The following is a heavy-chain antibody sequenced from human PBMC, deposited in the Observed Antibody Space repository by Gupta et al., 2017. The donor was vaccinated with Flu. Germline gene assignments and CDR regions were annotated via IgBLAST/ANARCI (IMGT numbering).Heavy chain of an antibody. D-gene: IGHD4-17*01. J-gene: IGHJ4*02. Sequence: EVQLVESGGGLVQPGGSLRLSCAAFGFTVSSNYMSWVLQGPGKGLEWVSVIYSGGSTYYADSVKGRFTISRDNSKNTLYLHMNSLRAEDTAVYYCAREFYGDYEGGFDYWCQGTLVTVSS. CDR2: IYSGGST. V-gene: IGHV3-66*02. CDR3: AREFYGDYEGGFDY. CDR1: GFTVSSNY.